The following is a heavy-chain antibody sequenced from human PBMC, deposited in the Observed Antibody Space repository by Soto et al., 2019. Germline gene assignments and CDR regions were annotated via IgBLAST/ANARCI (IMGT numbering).Heavy chain of an antibody. J-gene: IGHJ6*02. CDR1: GGTFSSYA. CDR2: ISAYNGNT. D-gene: IGHD3-22*01. V-gene: IGHV1-18*01. Sequence: QVQLVQSGAEVKKPGSSVKVSCKASGGTFSSYAISWVRQAPGQGLEWMGWISAYNGNTNYAQKLQGRVTMTTDTSTSTAYMELRSLRSDDTAVYYCARDRVRVVDYYGMDVWGQGTTVTVSS. CDR3: ARDRVRVVDYYGMDV.